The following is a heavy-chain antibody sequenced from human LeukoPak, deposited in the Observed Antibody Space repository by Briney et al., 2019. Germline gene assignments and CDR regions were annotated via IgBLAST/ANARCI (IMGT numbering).Heavy chain of an antibody. D-gene: IGHD3-22*01. CDR1: GGTFSSYA. CDR2: IIPIFGTA. V-gene: IGHV1-69*13. CDR3: ARGSTVITMIVVAGDGMDV. J-gene: IGHJ6*02. Sequence: SVKVSCKASGGTFSSYAISWVRQAPGQGLEWMGGIIPIFGTANYAQKFQGRVTITADESTSTAYMELSSLRSEDTAVYYCARGSTVITMIVVAGDGMDVWGQGTTVTVSS.